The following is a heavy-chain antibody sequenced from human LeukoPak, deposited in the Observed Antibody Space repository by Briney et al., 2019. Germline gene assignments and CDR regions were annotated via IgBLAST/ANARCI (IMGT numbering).Heavy chain of an antibody. CDR1: GFSFSGSA. J-gene: IGHJ4*02. CDR3: IRHAASGGSGVDY. CDR2: IRSKTNNYAT. D-gene: IGHD3-10*01. Sequence: PGGSLRLSCAASGFSFSGSAMHWVRQVSGKGLEWVGRIRSKTNNYATAYAASVEDRFTISRDDSKNTAYLQMDSLKTEDTAVYYCIRHAASGGSGVDYWGQGTLVTVSS. V-gene: IGHV3-73*01.